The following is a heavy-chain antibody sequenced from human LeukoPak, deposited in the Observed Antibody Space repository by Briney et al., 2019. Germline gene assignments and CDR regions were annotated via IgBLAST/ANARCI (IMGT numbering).Heavy chain of an antibody. CDR1: GGSLTGYF. CDR3: ARQGTITYAYFDY. J-gene: IGHJ4*02. D-gene: IGHD2-2*01. CDR2: VFYSGNT. Sequence: SETLSLTGTVSGGSLTGYFWSWIRQPPGKGLEWLGYVFYSGNTRYNPSLESRVTTSADTSKNQFSLRLTSVTAADTAVYYCARQGTITYAYFDYWSQGTLVTVSS. V-gene: IGHV4-59*08.